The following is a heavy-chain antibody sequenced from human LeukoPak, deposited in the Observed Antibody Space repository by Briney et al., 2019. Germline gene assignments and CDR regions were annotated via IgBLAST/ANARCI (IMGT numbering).Heavy chain of an antibody. CDR1: GGSISSYY. Sequence: SETLPLTCTVSGGSISSYYWSWIRQPPGKGLEWIGYIYYSGSTNYNPSLKSRVTISVDTSKNQFSLKLSSVTAADTAVYYCARGLWFGELRLAFDIWGQGTMVTVSS. J-gene: IGHJ3*02. CDR2: IYYSGST. V-gene: IGHV4-59*01. D-gene: IGHD3-10*01. CDR3: ARGLWFGELRLAFDI.